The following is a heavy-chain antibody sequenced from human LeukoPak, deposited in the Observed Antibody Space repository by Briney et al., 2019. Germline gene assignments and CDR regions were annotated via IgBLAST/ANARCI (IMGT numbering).Heavy chain of an antibody. CDR3: ARDRGSVGATAFGMDV. D-gene: IGHD1-26*01. Sequence: GGSLRLSCVASGFPFSSYWMTWVRQAPGKGLEWVAVTWYDGSYKWYADSVRGRFTISRDNFKSTLYLQMDSLRVEDTAVYYCARDRGSVGATAFGMDVWGQGTTVAVFS. CDR1: GFPFSSYW. J-gene: IGHJ6*02. CDR2: TWYDGSYK. V-gene: IGHV3-33*08.